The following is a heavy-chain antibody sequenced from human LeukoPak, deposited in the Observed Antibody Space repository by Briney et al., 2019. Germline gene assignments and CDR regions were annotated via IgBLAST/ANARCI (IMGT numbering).Heavy chain of an antibody. D-gene: IGHD3-22*01. CDR1: GFTFSSHW. CDR2: LRTDGTDT. J-gene: IGHJ6*02. CDR3: ARDMGEDSSGSYRFGMDV. Sequence: GGSLRLSCAASGFTFSSHWMSWVRQVPGKGLVWVSRLRTDGTDTTYADSVKGRFTISRDNAKNTLYLQMNRLRAEDTAVYHCARDMGEDSSGSYRFGMDVWGQGTTVTVSS. V-gene: IGHV3-74*01.